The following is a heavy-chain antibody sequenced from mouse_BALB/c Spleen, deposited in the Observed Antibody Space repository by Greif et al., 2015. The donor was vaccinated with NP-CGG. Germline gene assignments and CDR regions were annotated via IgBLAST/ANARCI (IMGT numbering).Heavy chain of an antibody. CDR3: ARSVQLLRSMDY. J-gene: IGHJ4*01. Sequence: QVQLKQSGAELVRPGTSVKVSCKASGYAFTNYLIEWVKQRPGQGLEWIGVINPGSGGTNYNEKFKGKATLTADKSSSTAYMQLSSLTSDDSAVYFCARSVQLLRSMDYWGQGTSVTVSS. V-gene: IGHV1-54*01. D-gene: IGHD1-1*01. CDR2: INPGSGGT. CDR1: GYAFTNYL.